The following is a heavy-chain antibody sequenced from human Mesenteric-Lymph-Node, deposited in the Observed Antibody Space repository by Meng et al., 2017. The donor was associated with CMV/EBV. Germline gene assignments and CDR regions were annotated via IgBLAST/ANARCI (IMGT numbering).Heavy chain of an antibody. CDR3: AKWVTIFGVVVVENYFDF. Sequence: GESLKISCAASEFTFSSYGMNWVRQAPGEGLEWVAFIRHDGSNTVYAESVKGRFIISRDNSKNTLYLQMDSLRAEDTAVYYCAKWVTIFGVVVVENYFDFRGQGTLVTVSS. V-gene: IGHV3-30*02. D-gene: IGHD3-3*01. CDR1: EFTFSSYG. CDR2: IRHDGSNT. J-gene: IGHJ4*02.